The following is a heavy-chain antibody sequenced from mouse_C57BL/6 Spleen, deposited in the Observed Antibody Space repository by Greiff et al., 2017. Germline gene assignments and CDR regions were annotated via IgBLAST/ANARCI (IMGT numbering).Heavy chain of an antibody. CDR2: IRNKANGYTT. Sequence: EVKLMESGGGLVQPGGSLSLSCAASGFTFTDYYMSWVRQPPGKALEWLGFIRNKANGYTTEYSASVKGRFTISRDNSQSILYLQMNALRSEDSATYYCARSYDGDFDYWGQGTTLTVSS. CDR1: GFTFTDYY. V-gene: IGHV7-3*01. J-gene: IGHJ2*01. D-gene: IGHD2-3*01. CDR3: ARSYDGDFDY.